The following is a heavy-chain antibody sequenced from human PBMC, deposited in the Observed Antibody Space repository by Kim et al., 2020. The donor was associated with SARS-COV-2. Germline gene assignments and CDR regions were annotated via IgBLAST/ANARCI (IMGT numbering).Heavy chain of an antibody. J-gene: IGHJ4*02. CDR3: ARSPQSGVVVTHFGY. Sequence: PHLKSRVTSSVDTSKNQFSLKLSSVTAADTAVYYWARSPQSGVVVTHFGYWGQGTLVTVSS. D-gene: IGHD3-22*01. V-gene: IGHV4-31*02.